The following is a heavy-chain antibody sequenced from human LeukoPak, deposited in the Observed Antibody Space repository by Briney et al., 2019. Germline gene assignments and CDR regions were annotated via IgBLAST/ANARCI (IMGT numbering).Heavy chain of an antibody. Sequence: SETLSLTCTVSGGSISSYYWSWIRQPPGKGLEWIGYIYYSGNTNYNPSLKSRVTISVDTSKNQFSLKLSSVTAADTAVYYCAREAHYGDYALYFDYWGQGTLVTVSS. CDR1: GGSISSYY. CDR3: AREAHYGDYALYFDY. J-gene: IGHJ4*02. V-gene: IGHV4-59*01. CDR2: IYYSGNT. D-gene: IGHD4-17*01.